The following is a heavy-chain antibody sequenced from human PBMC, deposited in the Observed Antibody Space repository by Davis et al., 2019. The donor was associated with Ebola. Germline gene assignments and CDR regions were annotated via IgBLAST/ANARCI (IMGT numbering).Heavy chain of an antibody. V-gene: IGHV3-48*01. J-gene: IGHJ6*02. D-gene: IGHD4-17*01. CDR3: ARDQGNYGDVPYYYYGMDV. Sequence: GESLKISCAASGFTFSSYSMNWVRQAPGKGLEWISYISTRSSNIYYADSVKGRFTISRDNSKNTLYLQMNSLRAEDTAVYYCARDQGNYGDVPYYYYGMDVWGQGTTVTVSS. CDR1: GFTFSSYS. CDR2: ISTRSSNI.